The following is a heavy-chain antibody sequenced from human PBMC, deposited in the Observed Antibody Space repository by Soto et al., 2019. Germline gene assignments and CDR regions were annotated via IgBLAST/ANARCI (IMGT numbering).Heavy chain of an antibody. CDR3: ARDQRDDIVVVPAAMLWFDP. V-gene: IGHV1-69*08. D-gene: IGHD2-2*01. J-gene: IGHJ5*02. Sequence: QVQLVQSGAEVKKPGSSVKVSCKASGGTFSSYTISWVRQAPGQGLEWMGRIIPILGIANYAQKFQGRVTITADKSTSTAYMELSSLRSEDTAVYYCARDQRDDIVVVPAAMLWFDPWGQGTLVTVSS. CDR2: IIPILGIA. CDR1: GGTFSSYT.